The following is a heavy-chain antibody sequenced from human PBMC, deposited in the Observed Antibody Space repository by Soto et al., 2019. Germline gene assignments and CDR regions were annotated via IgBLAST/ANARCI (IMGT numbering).Heavy chain of an antibody. J-gene: IGHJ4*02. Sequence: EVQLLESGGALVQPGGSLRLSCAASGFTFSHYSMSWVRQAPGKGLEWVSGIHGSGASTSQAASVKGRLTMSRDNSKTTLSAQMTSLRAEDTAVNYCAISMGDDWSDYYLHYWGLGTVVTVSS. CDR3: AISMGDDWSDYYLHY. V-gene: IGHV3-23*01. D-gene: IGHD1-1*01. CDR1: GFTFSHYS. CDR2: IHGSGAST.